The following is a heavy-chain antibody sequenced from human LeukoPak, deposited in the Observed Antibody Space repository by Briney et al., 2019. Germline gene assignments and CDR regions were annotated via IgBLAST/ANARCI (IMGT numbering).Heavy chain of an antibody. CDR2: ISSSSTI. CDR1: GFTFSSYS. J-gene: IGHJ3*02. CDR3: AREAAYI. Sequence: GGSLRLSCAASGFTFSSYSMNWVRQAPGKGLEWVSYISSSSTIYYADSVKGRFTISRDNAKNSLYLQMNSLRDEDTAVYYCAREAAYIWGQGTMVTVSS. V-gene: IGHV3-48*02.